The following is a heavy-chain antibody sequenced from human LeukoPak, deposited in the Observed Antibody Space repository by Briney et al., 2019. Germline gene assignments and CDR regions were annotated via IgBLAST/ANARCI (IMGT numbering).Heavy chain of an antibody. CDR2: IKQDGSEK. V-gene: IGHV3-7*01. CDR1: GFTFSSYW. D-gene: IGHD2-15*01. CDR3: ARVHCSGGSCYSVNFDY. Sequence: PGGSLRLSCAASGFTFSSYWMSWVRQAPGKGLEWVANIKQDGSEKYYVDSVKGRFTISRDNAKNSLYLQMNSLRAEDTAVYYCARVHCSGGSCYSVNFDYWGQGTLVTVSS. J-gene: IGHJ4*02.